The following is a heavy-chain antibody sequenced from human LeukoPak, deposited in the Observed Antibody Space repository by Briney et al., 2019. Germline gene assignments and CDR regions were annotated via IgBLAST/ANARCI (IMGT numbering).Heavy chain of an antibody. CDR2: INAGNANT. CDR1: GYSFTIYA. V-gene: IGHV1-3*01. CDR3: ARFLDGPQNWYFDL. D-gene: IGHD5-24*01. Sequence: GASVKLPCKASGYSFTIYAMHWVCKAHGQGLEWMGWINAGNANTKYSQKFQGRVTITRDTSASTAYMELSSLRSEDTAVYYCARFLDGPQNWYFDLWGRGTLVTVSS. J-gene: IGHJ2*01.